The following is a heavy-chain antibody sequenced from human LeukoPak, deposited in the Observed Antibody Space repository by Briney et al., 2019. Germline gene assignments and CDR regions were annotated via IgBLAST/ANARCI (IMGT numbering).Heavy chain of an antibody. D-gene: IGHD2-15*01. Sequence: GGSLRLSCAASGFTFSSYAMSWVRQAPGKGLEWVSAISGSGDRTYHADSVKGRFTISRDNSKNTLYLQMNSLRAQDTAVYYCAKDSGEHWFDPWGQGTLVTVSS. CDR3: AKDSGEHWFDP. CDR1: GFTFSSYA. V-gene: IGHV3-23*01. CDR2: ISGSGDRT. J-gene: IGHJ5*02.